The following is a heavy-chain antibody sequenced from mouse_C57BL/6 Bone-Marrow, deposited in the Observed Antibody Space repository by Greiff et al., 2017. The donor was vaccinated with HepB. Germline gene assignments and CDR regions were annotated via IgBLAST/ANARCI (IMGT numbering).Heavy chain of an antibody. Sequence: QVQLQQPGAELVKPGASVKMSCKASGYTFTSFWITWVKQRPGQGLEWIGDIYPGSGSTNYNEKFKSKATLTVDTSSSTAYMQLSSLTSEDSAVYYCAMRRYYGYFYYAMDYWGQGTSVTVSS. D-gene: IGHD2-2*01. CDR3: AMRRYYGYFYYAMDY. CDR1: GYTFTSFW. CDR2: IYPGSGST. V-gene: IGHV1-55*01. J-gene: IGHJ4*01.